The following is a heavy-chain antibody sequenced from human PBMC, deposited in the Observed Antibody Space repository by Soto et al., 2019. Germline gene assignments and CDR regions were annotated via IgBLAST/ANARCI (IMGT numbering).Heavy chain of an antibody. CDR2: IYSAGNT. CDR1: GFTVSSNY. V-gene: IGHV3-66*01. CDR3: ARDVKPLWFGEFNNWFDP. D-gene: IGHD3-10*01. Sequence: GGSLRLSCAASGFTVSSNYMSWVRQAPGKGLEWISIIYSAGNTYYADSVKGRFTISRDNSKNTLYLQMNSLRAEDTAVYYCARDVKPLWFGEFNNWFDPWGQGTLVTVS. J-gene: IGHJ5*02.